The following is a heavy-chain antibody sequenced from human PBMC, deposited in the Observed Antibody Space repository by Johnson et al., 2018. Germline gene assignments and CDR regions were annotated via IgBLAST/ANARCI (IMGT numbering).Heavy chain of an antibody. D-gene: IGHD3-3*01. CDR2: LSWNSGRI. V-gene: IGHV3-9*01. J-gene: IGHJ6*03. Sequence: VQLVQSGGGLVQPGRSLRLSCAASGFTFDDYAMHWVRQAPGKGLEWVPGLSWNSGRIGYAASVKGRFTISRDNAKNSLYLQMNSLRSEDPALYYCAKGGTIFGGPMRYMDVWGKGTTVTVSS. CDR1: GFTFDDYA. CDR3: AKGGTIFGGPMRYMDV.